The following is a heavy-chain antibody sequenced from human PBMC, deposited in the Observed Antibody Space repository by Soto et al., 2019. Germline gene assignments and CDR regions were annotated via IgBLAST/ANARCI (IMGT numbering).Heavy chain of an antibody. D-gene: IGHD1-1*01. CDR3: ARSTTNHFYHYYMDV. J-gene: IGHJ6*03. CDR2: INYSGST. Sequence: SETLSLTCTVSGGSISSSSYYWGWIRQPPGKGLEWIGNINYSGSTYYNPSLKSRVTISVDTSKNQFSLRLSSVTAADTAVYYCARSTTNHFYHYYMDVWGKGTTVTVSS. CDR1: GGSISSSSYY. V-gene: IGHV4-39*01.